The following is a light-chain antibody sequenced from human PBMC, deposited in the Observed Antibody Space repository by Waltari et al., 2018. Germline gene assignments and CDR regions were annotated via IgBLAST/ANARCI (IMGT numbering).Light chain of an antibody. J-gene: IGKJ1*01. CDR1: QSLLHSNGYNY. CDR2: LAS. CDR3: MQARQTPWT. Sequence: DIVMTQSPLSLPVTPGEPASISCRSSQSLLHSNGYNYLDWYLQMPGQSPQVLIYLASYRASGVPDRFSGSGSGTEFTLKISRVEAEDVGVYYCMQARQTPWTFGQGTKVEIK. V-gene: IGKV2-28*01.